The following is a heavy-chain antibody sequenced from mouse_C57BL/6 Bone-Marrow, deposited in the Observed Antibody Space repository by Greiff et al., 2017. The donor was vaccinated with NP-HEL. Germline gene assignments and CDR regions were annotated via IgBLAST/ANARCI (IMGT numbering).Heavy chain of an antibody. J-gene: IGHJ2*01. Sequence: VQLQQPGAELVKPGASVKLSCKASGYTFTSYWIHWVKQRPGGGLEWIGRIDPNSGGNKSNEKFKSKATLTVDKPSSTAYMQLSSLTSEDSAVYYCARWELGRARYFDYWGQGTTLTVSS. V-gene: IGHV1-72*01. CDR1: GYTFTSYW. CDR3: ARWELGRARYFDY. D-gene: IGHD4-1*01. CDR2: IDPNSGGN.